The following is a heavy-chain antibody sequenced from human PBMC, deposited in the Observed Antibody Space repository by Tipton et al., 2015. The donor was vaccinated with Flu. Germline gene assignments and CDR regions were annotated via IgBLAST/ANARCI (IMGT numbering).Heavy chain of an antibody. CDR2: IASSGDT. CDR1: GFTFSSYG. V-gene: IGHV3-13*01. D-gene: IGHD6-13*01. J-gene: IGHJ6*02. Sequence: EASGFTFSSYGMHWARHVTGKGLEWVSGIASSGDTYYAGSVKGRFTISRENGKNSLYLQMNSLRAGDTAVYYCARGPLPDSNWYNGLDVWGQGTTVTVFS. CDR3: ARGPLPDSNWYNGLDV.